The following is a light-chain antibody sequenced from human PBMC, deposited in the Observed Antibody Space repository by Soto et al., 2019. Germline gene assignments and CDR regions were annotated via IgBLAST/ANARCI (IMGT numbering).Light chain of an antibody. CDR2: YNN. CDR1: SSNIGNNF. Sequence: QSVLTQPPSVSGTPGQRVTISCSGSSSNIGNNFVYWYQHLPGTTPKLLIYYNNQRPSGVPDRFSGSKSGTSASLAISGLQSEDESDYYCAAWDDTLKRYVFGTGTKVTVL. J-gene: IGLJ1*01. CDR3: AAWDDTLKRYV. V-gene: IGLV1-44*01.